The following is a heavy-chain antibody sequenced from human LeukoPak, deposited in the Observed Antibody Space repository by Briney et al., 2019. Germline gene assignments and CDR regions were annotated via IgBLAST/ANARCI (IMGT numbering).Heavy chain of an antibody. Sequence: PGGSLRLSCAASGFTFSSYEMNWVRQAPGKGLEWVSYISSSGSTIYYADSVKGRFTISRDNAKNSLYLQMNSLRAEDTAAYYCGKGGGAVATHLLDYWGQGTLVTVSS. V-gene: IGHV3-48*03. J-gene: IGHJ4*02. CDR1: GFTFSSYE. CDR3: GKGGGAVATHLLDY. D-gene: IGHD6-13*01. CDR2: ISSSGSTI.